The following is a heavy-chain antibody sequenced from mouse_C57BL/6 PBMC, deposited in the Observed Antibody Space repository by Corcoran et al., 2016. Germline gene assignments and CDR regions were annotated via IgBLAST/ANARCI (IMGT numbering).Heavy chain of an antibody. CDR3: GIWAITTPRWFAY. D-gene: IGHD2-4*01. CDR1: GYTFTDYY. Sequence: EVQLQQSGPELVKPGASVKISCKASGYTFTDYYMNWVKQSHGKSLEWIGDINPNNGGTSYNQKFKGKATWTVDKSSSTAYMELRSLTSEASAGYYCGIWAITTPRWFAYWGQGTLVNVSA. V-gene: IGHV1-26*01. CDR2: INPNNGGT. J-gene: IGHJ3*01.